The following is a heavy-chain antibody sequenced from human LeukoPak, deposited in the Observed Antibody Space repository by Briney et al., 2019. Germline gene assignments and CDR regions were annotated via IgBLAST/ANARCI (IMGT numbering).Heavy chain of an antibody. CDR3: AREDPQTTVPEGMDV. J-gene: IGHJ6*02. CDR2: IYYSGTI. D-gene: IGHD4-17*01. V-gene: IGHV4-59*01. Sequence: SETLSLTCTVSGGSISYYYWSWIRQSPGKGLEWIGYIYYSGTINYNPSLKSRVTISVDTSKNQFSLQLRSVTAADTAVYYCAREDPQTTVPEGMDVWGQGTTVTVSS. CDR1: GGSISYYY.